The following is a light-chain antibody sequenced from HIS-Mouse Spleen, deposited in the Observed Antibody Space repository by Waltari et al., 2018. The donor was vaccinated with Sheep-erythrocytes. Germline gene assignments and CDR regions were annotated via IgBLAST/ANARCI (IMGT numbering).Light chain of an antibody. CDR3: CSYAGSSTWV. V-gene: IGLV2-23*01. Sequence: QSALTQPASVSGSPGQSITISCTGTSSAVGSYNLVYCYQQHPGKAPKLMIYEGSKRPSGVSNRFSGSKSDNTASLTISGLQAEDEADYYCCSYAGSSTWVFGGGTKLTVL. J-gene: IGLJ3*02. CDR1: SSAVGSYNL. CDR2: EGS.